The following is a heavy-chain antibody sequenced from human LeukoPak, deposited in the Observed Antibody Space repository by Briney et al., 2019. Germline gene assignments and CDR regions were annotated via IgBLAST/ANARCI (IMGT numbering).Heavy chain of an antibody. CDR1: GGSISSSSYY. J-gene: IGHJ3*02. CDR2: IYTSGST. Sequence: SETLSLTCTVSGGSISSSSYYWSWIRQPAGKGLEWIGRIYTSGSTNYNPSLKSRVTMSVDTSKNQFSLKLSSVTAADTAVYYCARGAGTADAFDIWGQGTMVTVSS. CDR3: ARGAGTADAFDI. D-gene: IGHD1-14*01. V-gene: IGHV4-61*02.